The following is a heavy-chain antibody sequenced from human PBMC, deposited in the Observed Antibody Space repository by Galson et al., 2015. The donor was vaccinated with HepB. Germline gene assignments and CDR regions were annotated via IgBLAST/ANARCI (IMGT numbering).Heavy chain of an antibody. CDR2: ISYDGSNK. Sequence: SPRLSCAASGFTFSSYAMHWVRQAPGKGLEWVAVISYDGSNKYYADSVKGRFTISRDNSKNTLYLQMNSLRAEDTAVYYCARDPKGIAAAGTPGWFDPWGQGTLVTVSS. J-gene: IGHJ5*02. CDR3: ARDPKGIAAAGTPGWFDP. CDR1: GFTFSSYA. V-gene: IGHV3-30*04. D-gene: IGHD6-13*01.